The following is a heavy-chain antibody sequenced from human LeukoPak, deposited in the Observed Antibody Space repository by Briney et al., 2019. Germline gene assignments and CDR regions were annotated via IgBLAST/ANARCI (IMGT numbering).Heavy chain of an antibody. CDR2: INPNSGGT. CDR3: ARVPKATPGHFDY. CDR1: GYTFTGYY. V-gene: IGHV1-2*02. Sequence: ASVKVSCKASGYTFTGYYMHWVRQAPGQGLEWMGRINPNSGGTNYAQKFQGRVTMTRDTSISTAYMELSRLRSDDTAVYYCARVPKATPGHFDYWGQGTLATVSS. J-gene: IGHJ4*02.